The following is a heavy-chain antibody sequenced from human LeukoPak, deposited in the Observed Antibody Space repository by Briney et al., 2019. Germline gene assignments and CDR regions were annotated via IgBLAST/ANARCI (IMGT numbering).Heavy chain of an antibody. V-gene: IGHV1-69*13. D-gene: IGHD1-1*01. CDR1: GGTFSSYA. CDR2: IIPIFGTA. CDR3: ARVDSGTNWTDRYYYYYMDV. J-gene: IGHJ6*03. Sequence: SVKVSCKASGGTFSSYAISWVRQAPGQGLEWMGGIIPIFGTASYAQKFQGRVTMTADESTSTAYMELSSLRSEDTAVYYCARVDSGTNWTDRYYYYYMDVWGKGTTVTVSS.